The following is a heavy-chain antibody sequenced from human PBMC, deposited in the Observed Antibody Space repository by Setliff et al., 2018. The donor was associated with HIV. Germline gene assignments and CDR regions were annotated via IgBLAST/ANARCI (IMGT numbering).Heavy chain of an antibody. CDR1: GFTLSTYR. CDR3: ARDGTTLLAAMDV. J-gene: IGHJ6*03. D-gene: IGHD1-7*01. V-gene: IGHV3-21*01. CDR2: IIRDSSYI. Sequence: GGSLRLSCVASGFTLSTYRMNWIRQAPGKGLEWVSSIIRDSSYIFDADSVKGRFTISRDNAQNSLYLQMNNLRVEDTAVYYCARDGTTLLAAMDVWGKGTTVTVSS.